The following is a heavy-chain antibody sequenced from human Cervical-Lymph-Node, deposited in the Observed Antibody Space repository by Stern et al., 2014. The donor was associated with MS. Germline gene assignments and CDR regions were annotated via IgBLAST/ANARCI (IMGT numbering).Heavy chain of an antibody. Sequence: QMQLVQSGAELEKPGASVKVSCKASGYTFTAHYMHWVRQAPGQGLEWMAWLNPNDGGTKYAPKLQGRVTMTSDTSTSTAYMELSGLRSDDTAVYFCARGTGSSWFDYWGQGTLVTVSS. D-gene: IGHD6-13*01. CDR2: LNPNDGGT. V-gene: IGHV1-2*02. J-gene: IGHJ4*02. CDR1: GYTFTAHY. CDR3: ARGTGSSWFDY.